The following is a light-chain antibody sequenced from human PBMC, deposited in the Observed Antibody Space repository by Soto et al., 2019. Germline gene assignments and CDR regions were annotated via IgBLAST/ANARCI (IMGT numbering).Light chain of an antibody. CDR3: QSYDSSPSGYV. CDR2: ANI. CDR1: VSNIRAGYD. J-gene: IGLJ1*01. V-gene: IGLV1-40*01. Sequence: QSVLTQTPSVSGAPGQRFTISCTGSVSNIRAGYDVHWYQQLPGTAPKLLIFANIIRPSGVADRFSGCKSGTSASLAITGLRAEDEADYYSQSYDSSPSGYVFGTGTKVTVL.